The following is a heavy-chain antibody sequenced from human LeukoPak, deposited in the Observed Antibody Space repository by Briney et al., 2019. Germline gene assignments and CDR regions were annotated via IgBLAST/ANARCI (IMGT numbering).Heavy chain of an antibody. Sequence: GSLRLSCAASGFTFSSYGMHWVRQAPGKGLEWIGEINHSGSTNYNPSLKSRVNISVDTSKNQFSLKLSSVTAADTAVYYCASGRWYYGSGSSNWFDPWGQGTLVTVSS. CDR3: ASGRWYYGSGSSNWFDP. CDR2: INHSGST. D-gene: IGHD3-10*01. CDR1: GFTFSSYG. J-gene: IGHJ5*02. V-gene: IGHV4-34*01.